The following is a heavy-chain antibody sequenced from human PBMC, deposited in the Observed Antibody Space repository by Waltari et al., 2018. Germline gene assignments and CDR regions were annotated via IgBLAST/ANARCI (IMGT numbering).Heavy chain of an antibody. CDR3: ARGRIAAAGTGRYFAY. CDR2: IIPIFGTA. D-gene: IGHD6-13*01. Sequence: QVQLVQSGAEVKKPGSSVKVSCKASGGTFSSYAISWVRQAPGQGLEWMGRIIPIFGTANYAQKFQGRVTITADKSTSTAYMELSSLRSEDTAVYYCARGRIAAAGTGRYFAYWGQGTLVTVSS. V-gene: IGHV1-69*08. J-gene: IGHJ4*02. CDR1: GGTFSSYA.